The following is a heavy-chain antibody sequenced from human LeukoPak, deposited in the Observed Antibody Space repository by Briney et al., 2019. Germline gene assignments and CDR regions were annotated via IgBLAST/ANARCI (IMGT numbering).Heavy chain of an antibody. CDR2: TNTNTGNP. CDR3: ARERMVRGVIIPNDY. V-gene: IGHV7-4-1*02. CDR1: GYTFTSYA. Sequence: GASVKVSCKASGYTFTSYAMNWVRQAPGQGLEWMGWTNTNTGNPTYAQGFTGRFVFSLDTSVSTAYLQISSLKAEDTAVYYCARERMVRGVIIPNDYWGQGTLVTVSS. D-gene: IGHD3-10*01. J-gene: IGHJ4*02.